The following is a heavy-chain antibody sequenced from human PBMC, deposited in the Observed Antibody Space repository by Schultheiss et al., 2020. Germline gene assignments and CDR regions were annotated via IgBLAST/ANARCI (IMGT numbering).Heavy chain of an antibody. CDR3: ARDLAQGWVVVPAATFDY. Sequence: GESLKISCAASGFTFSSYAMHWVRQAPGKGLEWVAVISYDGSNKYYADSVKGRFTISRDNSKNTLYLQMNSLRAEDTAVYYCARDLAQGWVVVPAATFDYWGQGTLVTGSS. J-gene: IGHJ4*02. D-gene: IGHD2-2*01. V-gene: IGHV3-30*01. CDR1: GFTFSSYA. CDR2: ISYDGSNK.